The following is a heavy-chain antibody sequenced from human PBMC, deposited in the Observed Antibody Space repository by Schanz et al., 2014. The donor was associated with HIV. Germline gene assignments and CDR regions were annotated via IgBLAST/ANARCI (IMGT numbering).Heavy chain of an antibody. V-gene: IGHV1-69*01. J-gene: IGHJ6*02. D-gene: IGHD3-3*02. CDR2: IIPIFGTA. Sequence: QVQLVQSGAEVKKPGASVMVSCKASGYTFSIYAISWVRQAPGQGLEWMGGIIPIFGTANYAQKFQGRVTIIADESTSTAYMELSSLRSADTAVYFCARAAFSSEYYYGMDVWGQGTTVTVSS. CDR3: ARAAFSSEYYYGMDV. CDR1: GYTFSIYA.